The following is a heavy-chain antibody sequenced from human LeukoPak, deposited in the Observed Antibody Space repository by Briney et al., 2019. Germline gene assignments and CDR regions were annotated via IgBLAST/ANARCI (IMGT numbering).Heavy chain of an antibody. CDR1: GGSIDTSDYY. Sequence: PSETLSLTCTISGGSIDTSDYYWGWIRQPPGKGLEWVGSIYFSGSTYYNPSLKSRVTISVDTSKNHFSLKLSSVTAADTAVYYCARDRREAGAFDIWGQGTMVTVSS. D-gene: IGHD1-26*01. V-gene: IGHV4-39*07. CDR2: IYFSGST. J-gene: IGHJ3*02. CDR3: ARDRREAGAFDI.